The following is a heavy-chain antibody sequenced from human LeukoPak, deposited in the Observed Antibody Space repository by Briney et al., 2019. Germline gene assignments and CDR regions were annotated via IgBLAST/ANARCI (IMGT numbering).Heavy chain of an antibody. CDR2: IIPILGIA. J-gene: IGHJ4*02. CDR3: ALEMATIRSFDY. CDR1: GGTFSSYT. V-gene: IGHV1-69*16. D-gene: IGHD5-24*01. Sequence: ASVKVSCKASGGTFSSYTISWVRQAPGQGLEWMGRIIPILGIANYAQKFQGRVTITTDESTSTAYMELSSLRSEDTAVYYCALEMATIRSFDYWGQGTLVTVSS.